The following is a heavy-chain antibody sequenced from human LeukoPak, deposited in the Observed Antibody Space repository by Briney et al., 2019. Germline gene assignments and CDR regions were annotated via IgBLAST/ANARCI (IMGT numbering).Heavy chain of an antibody. V-gene: IGHV1-69*05. CDR2: IIPIFGTA. CDR1: GGTFSSYA. D-gene: IGHD4-17*01. CDR3: ARGGTTVIDAFDI. Sequence: SVNVSCKASGGTFSSYAISWVRQAAGQGLEWMGGIIPIFGTANYAQKFQGRVTITTDESTSTAYMELSSLRSEDTAVYYCARGGTTVIDAFDIWGQGTMVTVSS. J-gene: IGHJ3*02.